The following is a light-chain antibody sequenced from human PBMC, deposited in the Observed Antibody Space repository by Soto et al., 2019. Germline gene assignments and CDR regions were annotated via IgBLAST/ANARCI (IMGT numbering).Light chain of an antibody. V-gene: IGLV2-14*03. J-gene: IGLJ1*01. CDR2: DVG. CDR1: SSDVGGYNY. Sequence: QSVLTQPASVSGSPGQSITISCTGTSSDVGGYNYVSWYQHHPGKAPKLLISDVGNRPSGVSNRFSGSKSANTASLTISGLQAEDEADYYCSSFTSSSSYVFGTGTKVTVL. CDR3: SSFTSSSSYV.